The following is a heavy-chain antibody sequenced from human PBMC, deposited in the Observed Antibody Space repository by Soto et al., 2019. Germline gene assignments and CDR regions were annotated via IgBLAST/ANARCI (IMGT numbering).Heavy chain of an antibody. CDR1: GFTFSSYA. V-gene: IGHV3-23*01. Sequence: GGSLRLSCAASGFTFSSYAMSWVRQAPGKGLEWVSAISGSGGSTYYADSVKGRFTISRDNSKNTLYLQMNSLRAEDTAVYYIDRRQQLETLDAFDIWGQGTMVTVSS. CDR3: DRRQQLETLDAFDI. J-gene: IGHJ3*02. CDR2: ISGSGGST. D-gene: IGHD6-13*01.